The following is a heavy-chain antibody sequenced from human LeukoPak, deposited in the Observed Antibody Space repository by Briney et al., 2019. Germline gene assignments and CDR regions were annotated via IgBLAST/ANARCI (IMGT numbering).Heavy chain of an antibody. Sequence: GGSLRLSCAASGFTFRNYAMSWVRQAPGKGLEWVSAISGSGGRSHYADSVKGRFTTSRDNSKNTLWLQMNSLRAEDAAVYYCAKTAGSNWSFDYWGQGTLVTVSS. J-gene: IGHJ4*02. CDR3: AKTAGSNWSFDY. D-gene: IGHD6-13*01. CDR2: ISGSGGRS. V-gene: IGHV3-23*01. CDR1: GFTFRNYA.